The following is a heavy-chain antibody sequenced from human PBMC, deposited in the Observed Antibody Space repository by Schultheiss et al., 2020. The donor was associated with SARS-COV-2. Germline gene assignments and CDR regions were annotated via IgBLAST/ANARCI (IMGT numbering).Heavy chain of an antibody. CDR2: INHSGST. D-gene: IGHD7-27*01. J-gene: IGHJ4*02. CDR3: ARVGTGDLSTDY. CDR1: GGSFSGYY. V-gene: IGHV4-34*01. Sequence: SETLSLTCAVYGGSFSGYYWSWIRQPPGKGLEWIGEINHSGSTNYNPSLKSRVTISVDTSKRQFSLKLRSATAADTAVYYCARVGTGDLSTDYWGQGTLVTVSS.